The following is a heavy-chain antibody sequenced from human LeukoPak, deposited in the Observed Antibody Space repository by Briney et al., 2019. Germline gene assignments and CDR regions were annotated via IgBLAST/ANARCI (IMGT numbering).Heavy chain of an antibody. CDR1: GGSISDYY. CDR2: FYNSGSS. J-gene: IGHJ3*02. Sequence: SETLSLTCTVSGGSISDYYRGWIRQPPGKGLEWIGYFYNSGSSTYNPSLKSRVTISVDTSKNQFSLKLSSVTAADTAVYYCASDFPIGSEAFDIWGQETMVTVSS. CDR3: ASDFPIGSEAFDI. V-gene: IGHV4-59*01.